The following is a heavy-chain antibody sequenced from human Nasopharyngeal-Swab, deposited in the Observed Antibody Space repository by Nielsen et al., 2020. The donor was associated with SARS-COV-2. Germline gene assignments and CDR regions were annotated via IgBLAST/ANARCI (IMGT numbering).Heavy chain of an antibody. V-gene: IGHV4-39*01. CDR3: ARHLGGDYYDSSGYGYWYFDL. Sequence: SETLSLTCTVSGGSISSYYWGWIRQPPGKGLEWIGSIYYSGSTYYNPSLKSRVTISVDTSKNQFSLKLSSVTAADTAVYYCARHLGGDYYDSSGYGYWYFDLWGRGTLVTVSS. CDR2: IYYSGST. J-gene: IGHJ2*01. D-gene: IGHD3-22*01. CDR1: GGSISSYY.